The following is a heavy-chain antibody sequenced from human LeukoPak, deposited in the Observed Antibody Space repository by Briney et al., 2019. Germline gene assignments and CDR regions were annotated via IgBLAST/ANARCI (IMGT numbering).Heavy chain of an antibody. Sequence: SQTLSLTCAISGDSVSSNSVTWNWIRQSPSRGLEWLGRTYYRSTWYNDYAVSVRGRITVNPDTSKNHFSLNLSSVTAADTAVYYCARHRGRYYDSGSYYYFDYWGQGTLVTVSS. V-gene: IGHV6-1*01. D-gene: IGHD3-10*01. CDR1: GDSVSSNSVT. CDR3: ARHRGRYYDSGSYYYFDY. J-gene: IGHJ4*02. CDR2: TYYRSTWYN.